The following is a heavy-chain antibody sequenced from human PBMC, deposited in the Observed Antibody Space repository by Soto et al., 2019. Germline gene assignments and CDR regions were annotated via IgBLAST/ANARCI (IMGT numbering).Heavy chain of an antibody. J-gene: IGHJ3*02. D-gene: IGHD3-22*01. CDR1: GYTFTGYY. Sequence: QVQLVQSGAEVKKPGASVKVSCKASGYTFTGYYMHWVRQAPGQGLEWMGWSSPNSGGTNYAQKFQGWVTMTRDTSISTAYRELSRLRSDDTAVYYCARGPSSMIVVGGSAFDIWGQGTMVTVSS. V-gene: IGHV1-2*04. CDR3: ARGPSSMIVVGGSAFDI. CDR2: SSPNSGGT.